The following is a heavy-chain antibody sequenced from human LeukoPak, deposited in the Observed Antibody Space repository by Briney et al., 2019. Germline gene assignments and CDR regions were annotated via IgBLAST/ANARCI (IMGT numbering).Heavy chain of an antibody. CDR2: IWYDGSNK. V-gene: IGHV3-33*08. Sequence: GGSLRLSCAASGFTFSSYSMNWVRQAPGKGLEWVAVIWYDGSNKYYADSVKGRFTVSRDNSKNTLYLQMNSLRAEDTAVYYCARDGYSQTTVFLFDYWGQGTLVTVSS. CDR3: ARDGYSQTTVFLFDY. D-gene: IGHD4-17*01. CDR1: GFTFSSYS. J-gene: IGHJ4*02.